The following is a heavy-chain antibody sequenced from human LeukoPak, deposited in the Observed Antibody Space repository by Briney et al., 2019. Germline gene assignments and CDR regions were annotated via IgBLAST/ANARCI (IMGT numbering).Heavy chain of an antibody. CDR3: ARDKLRYFDWGVFDI. J-gene: IGHJ3*02. V-gene: IGHV3-21*01. Sequence: GGSLRLSCAASGFTFSSYSMNWVRQAPGKGLEWVSSISSSSSYIYYADSVKGRFTISRDNAKNSLYLQMNSLRAEDTAVYYCARDKLRYFDWGVFDIWGQGTMVTVSS. CDR2: ISSSSSYI. D-gene: IGHD3-9*01. CDR1: GFTFSSYS.